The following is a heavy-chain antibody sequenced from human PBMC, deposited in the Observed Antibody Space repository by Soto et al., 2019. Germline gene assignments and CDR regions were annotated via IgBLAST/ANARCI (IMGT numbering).Heavy chain of an antibody. D-gene: IGHD6-13*01. CDR2: IIPLFGTT. CDR1: GGTFSRHA. J-gene: IGHJ5*02. V-gene: IGHV1-69*13. CDR3: ARAAIHGSSWYFWFDP. Sequence: SVKVSCKTSGGTFSRHAINWVRQAPGQGLEWMGGIIPLFGTTNYAQKFKGRVTISADESTSTAYMELSSLTSKDAAVYYCARAAIHGSSWYFWFDPWGQGTLVTVSS.